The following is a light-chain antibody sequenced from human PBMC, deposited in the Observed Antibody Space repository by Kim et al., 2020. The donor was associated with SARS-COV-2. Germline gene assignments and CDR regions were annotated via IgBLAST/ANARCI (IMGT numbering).Light chain of an antibody. Sequence: QSVLTQPPSVSGAPGQRVTISCTGTSSNIGARYDVHWYQHLPGTAPKLLIYGYNNRPSGVPARCSGSKSGTSASLAITGLQAEDEADYYCQSYDNSLSVWVFGGGTQLTVL. CDR3: QSYDNSLSVWV. CDR1: SSNIGARYD. CDR2: GYN. V-gene: IGLV1-40*01. J-gene: IGLJ3*02.